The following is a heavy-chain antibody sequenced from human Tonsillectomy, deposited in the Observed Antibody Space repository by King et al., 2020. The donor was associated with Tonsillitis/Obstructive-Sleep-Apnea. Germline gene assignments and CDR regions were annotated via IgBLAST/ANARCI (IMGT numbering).Heavy chain of an antibody. D-gene: IGHD3-3*01. CDR2: ISSSSSSL. CDR3: ARSSGFWSGYQSWYFDL. CDR1: GFTFSTYS. V-gene: IGHV3-48*02. Sequence: VQLVESGGGLVQPGGSLRLSCAASGFTFSTYSMNWVCQAPGKGLEWVSYISSSSSSLYYADSVKGRFTISRDNAKNSLYLQMNSLRDEDTAVYYCARSSGFWSGYQSWYFDLWGRGTLVTVSS. J-gene: IGHJ2*01.